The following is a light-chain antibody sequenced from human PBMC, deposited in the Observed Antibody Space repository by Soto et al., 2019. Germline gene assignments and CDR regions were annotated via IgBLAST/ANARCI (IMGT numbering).Light chain of an antibody. V-gene: IGKV3-15*01. CDR2: GAS. Sequence: EILMTQSTSTLSLSPGERATLSCRASQSVSSNLAWYQQKPGQAPRLLIYGASTRATGIPARFSGSGSGTEFTLTISSLQSEDFAVYYCQQYNNWPRTVGQGSKVDIK. CDR3: QQYNNWPRT. J-gene: IGKJ1*01. CDR1: QSVSSN.